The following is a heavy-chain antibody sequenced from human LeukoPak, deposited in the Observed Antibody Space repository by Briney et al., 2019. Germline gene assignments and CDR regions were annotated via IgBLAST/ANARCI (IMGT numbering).Heavy chain of an antibody. D-gene: IGHD3-3*02. CDR3: AKGHGAILEWLSHAFDI. CDR2: GGST. Sequence: GGSTYYADSVTGRFTISRDNSKNTLYLQMNSLRAEDTAVYYCAKGHGAILEWLSHAFDIWGQGTMVTVSS. J-gene: IGHJ3*02. V-gene: IGHV3-23*01.